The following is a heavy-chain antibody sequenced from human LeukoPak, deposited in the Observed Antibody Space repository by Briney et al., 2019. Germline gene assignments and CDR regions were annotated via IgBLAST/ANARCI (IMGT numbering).Heavy chain of an antibody. CDR2: ISGSGGST. CDR3: GKDPGGSGWYFDY. J-gene: IGHJ4*02. Sequence: GGSLRLSCAASGFTFSSYAMSWVRQAPGKGLEWVSAISGSGGSTYYADSVKGRFTISRDNSKNTLYLQMNSLRAEDTAVYYCGKDPGGSGWYFDYWGQGTLVTVSS. V-gene: IGHV3-23*01. D-gene: IGHD6-19*01. CDR1: GFTFSSYA.